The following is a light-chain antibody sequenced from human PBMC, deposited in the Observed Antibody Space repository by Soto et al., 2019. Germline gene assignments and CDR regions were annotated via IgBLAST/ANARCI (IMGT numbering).Light chain of an antibody. J-gene: IGLJ2*01. V-gene: IGLV3-21*02. CDR3: QVWDSSSDLVV. Sequence: SYELTQPPSVSVAPGQTARITCGGNNIESKSVHWYQQRPGQAPVLVVHDDSDRPSGIPERISGSNSGNTATLTISRVEAGDEAEYYCQVWDSSSDLVVFGGGTKVTVL. CDR2: DDS. CDR1: NIESKS.